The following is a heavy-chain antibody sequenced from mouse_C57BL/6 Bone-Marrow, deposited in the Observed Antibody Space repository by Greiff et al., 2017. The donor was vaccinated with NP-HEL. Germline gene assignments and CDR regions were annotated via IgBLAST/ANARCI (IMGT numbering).Heavy chain of an antibody. D-gene: IGHD2-3*01. J-gene: IGHJ1*03. Sequence: EVQLQESGGGLVQPGESLKLSCESNEYEFPSHDMSWVRKTPEKRLELVAAINSDGGSNYYPDTMERRFIISRDNTKKTLYLQMSSLRSEDTALYYCARKKDDGYYWYFDVWGTGTTVTVSS. V-gene: IGHV5-2*01. CDR1: EYEFPSHD. CDR3: ARKKDDGYYWYFDV. CDR2: INSDGGSN.